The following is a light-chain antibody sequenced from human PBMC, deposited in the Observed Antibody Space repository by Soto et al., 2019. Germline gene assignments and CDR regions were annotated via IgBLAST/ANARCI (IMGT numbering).Light chain of an antibody. CDR2: DVS. CDR1: SSDVGGYNY. V-gene: IGLV2-14*01. Sequence: QSVLTQPASVSGSPGQSITISCTGTSSDVGGYNYVSWYQQHPGKAPKLMIYDVSNRPSGVSNRFSGSKSGNTASLTISGLQVEDEADYYCSSYTSSSTPVFGTGTKVTVL. CDR3: SSYTSSSTPV. J-gene: IGLJ1*01.